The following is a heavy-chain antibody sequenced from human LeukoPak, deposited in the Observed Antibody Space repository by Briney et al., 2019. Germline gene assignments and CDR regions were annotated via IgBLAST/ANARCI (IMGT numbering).Heavy chain of an antibody. CDR3: ATVGIAAAGPFDY. V-gene: IGHV1-24*01. CDR1: GYTLTELS. J-gene: IGHJ4*02. Sequence: GASVKVSCKVSGYTLTELSMHWVRQAPGKGLEGMGGFDPEDGETIYAQKFQGRVTMTEDTSTDTAYMELSSLRSEDTAVYYCATVGIAAAGPFDYWGQGTLDTVSS. CDR2: FDPEDGET. D-gene: IGHD6-13*01.